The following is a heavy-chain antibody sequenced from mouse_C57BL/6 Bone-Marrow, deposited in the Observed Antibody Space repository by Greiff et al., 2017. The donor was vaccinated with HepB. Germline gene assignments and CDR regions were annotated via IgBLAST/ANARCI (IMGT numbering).Heavy chain of an antibody. CDR3: ASTTERDYYAMDY. CDR1: GYTFTSYW. D-gene: IGHD1-1*01. V-gene: IGHV1-7*01. CDR2: INPSSGYT. J-gene: IGHJ4*01. Sequence: QVQLQQSGAELAKPGASVKLSCKASGYTFTSYWMHWVKQRPGQGLEWIGYINPSSGYTKYNQKFKDKATLTADKSSSTAYRQLSSLTYEDSAVYYCASTTERDYYAMDYWGQGTSVTVSS.